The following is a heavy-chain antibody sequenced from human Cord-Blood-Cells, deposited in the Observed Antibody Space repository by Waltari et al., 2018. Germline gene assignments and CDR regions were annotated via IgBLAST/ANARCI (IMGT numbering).Heavy chain of an antibody. J-gene: IGHJ5*02. Sequence: SGAEVKKPGESLKISCKGSGYSFTSYWIGWVRQMPGKGLEWMGIIYPGDSDTGYSTSFQGQVTISADKSINTAYLQWSSLTDSDTARYYYARLASHDIVGVPAANWFDPWGQGTLVTGSS. D-gene: IGHD2-2*01. V-gene: IGHV5-51*01. CDR2: IYPGDSDT. CDR3: ARLASHDIVGVPAANWFDP. CDR1: GYSFTSYW.